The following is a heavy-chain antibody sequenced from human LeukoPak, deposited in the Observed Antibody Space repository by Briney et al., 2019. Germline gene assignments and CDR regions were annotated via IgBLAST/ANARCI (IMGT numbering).Heavy chain of an antibody. CDR3: AYGYSSSWYLPYYYYGMDV. D-gene: IGHD6-13*01. J-gene: IGHJ6*02. CDR1: GFTFSSYG. CDR2: ISYDGSNK. Sequence: GGSLRLSCAASGFTFSSYGMHWVRQAPGKGLEWVAVISYDGSNKYYADPVKGRFTISRDNSKNTLYLQMNSLRAEDTAVYYCAYGYSSSWYLPYYYYGMDVWGQGTTVTVSS. V-gene: IGHV3-30*03.